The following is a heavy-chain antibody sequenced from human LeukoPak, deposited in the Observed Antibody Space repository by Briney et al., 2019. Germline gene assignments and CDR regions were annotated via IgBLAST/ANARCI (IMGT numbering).Heavy chain of an antibody. D-gene: IGHD3-22*01. J-gene: IGHJ4*02. CDR1: GFTFSSYE. Sequence: GGSLRLSCAASGFTFSSYEMNWVRQAPGKGLEWVALISYNGGRKEYADSVKGRFTIDRDNSKNTVFLQMNSLRPDDTAIYFCARQEARNYYYEGLDYWGQGNLVTVSS. V-gene: IGHV3-30*04. CDR3: ARQEARNYYYEGLDY. CDR2: ISYNGGRK.